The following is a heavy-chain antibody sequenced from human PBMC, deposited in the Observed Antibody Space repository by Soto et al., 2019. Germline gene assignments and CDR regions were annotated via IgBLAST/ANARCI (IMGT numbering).Heavy chain of an antibody. D-gene: IGHD3-16*01. V-gene: IGHV3-30-3*01. J-gene: IGHJ3*02. CDR2: ISYDGSNK. CDR3: ARGDYDSDAFDI. Sequence: GGSLRLSCAASGFTFSSYAMRWVRQAPGKGLEWVAVISYDGSNKYYADSVKGRFTISRDNSKNTLYLQMNSLRAEDTAVYYCARGDYDSDAFDIWGQGTMVTVSS. CDR1: GFTFSSYA.